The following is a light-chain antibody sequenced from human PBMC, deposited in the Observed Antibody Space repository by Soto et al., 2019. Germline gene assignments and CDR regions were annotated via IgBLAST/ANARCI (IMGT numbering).Light chain of an antibody. CDR2: DAS. J-gene: IGKJ1*01. V-gene: IGKV1-5*01. CDR1: QSINTC. CDR3: QQYNIYSWT. Sequence: DIQMTQSPSTLSASVGDRVTITCRASQSINTCLAWYQRKPGKAPKLLIFDASTLESGVPSRFXGSGXGTXXXXXXXXXQPDDFATYYCQQYNIYSWTFGQGTKVEVK.